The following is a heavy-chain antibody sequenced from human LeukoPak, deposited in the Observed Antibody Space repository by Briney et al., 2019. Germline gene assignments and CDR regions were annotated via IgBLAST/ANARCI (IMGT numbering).Heavy chain of an antibody. D-gene: IGHD3-10*01. V-gene: IGHV4-59*01. CDR3: ARGSMVRVDY. CDR1: GGSISSYY. Sequence: SETLSLTCTVSGGSISSYYCCWIRQPPGKGLEWIGYIYYSGSTNYNPSLKSRVTISVDTSKNQFSLKLSSVTAADTAVYYCARGSMVRVDYWGQGTLVTVSS. J-gene: IGHJ4*02. CDR2: IYYSGST.